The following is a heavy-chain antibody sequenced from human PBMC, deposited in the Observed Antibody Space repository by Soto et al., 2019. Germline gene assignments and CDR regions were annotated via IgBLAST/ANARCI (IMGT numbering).Heavy chain of an antibody. D-gene: IGHD1-1*01. Sequence: QVQLVESGGGWVQPGRSLRLSCEATGFSFTTYGMHWVRQASGKGLEWVAVIGYDGNNKYYADSVEGRFTISRDNSKNTVYLQLKSLRGDDTAVYYCARGGVTGIVGIFGRPLDIWGQGTVVTVSS. V-gene: IGHV3-33*01. J-gene: IGHJ3*02. CDR3: ARGGVTGIVGIFGRPLDI. CDR2: IGYDGNNK. CDR1: GFSFTTYG.